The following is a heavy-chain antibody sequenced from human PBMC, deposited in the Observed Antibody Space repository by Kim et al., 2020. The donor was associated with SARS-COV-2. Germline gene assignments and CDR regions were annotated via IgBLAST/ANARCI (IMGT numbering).Heavy chain of an antibody. V-gene: IGHV4-34*01. CDR1: GGSFSGYY. D-gene: IGHD6-6*01. Sequence: SETLSLTCAVYGGSFSGYYWSWIRQPPGKGLEWIGEINHSGSTNYNPSLKSRVTISVDTSKNKFSLKLSSVTAADTAVYYCARLNHIVQYSSSNPNTNDYWGQGTLVTVSS. CDR3: ARLNHIVQYSSSNPNTNDY. CDR2: INHSGST. J-gene: IGHJ4*02.